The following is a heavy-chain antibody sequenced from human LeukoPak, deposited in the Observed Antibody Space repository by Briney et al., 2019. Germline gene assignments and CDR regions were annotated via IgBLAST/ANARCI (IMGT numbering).Heavy chain of an antibody. J-gene: IGHJ4*02. V-gene: IGHV4-59*01. CDR2: IYYSGST. CDR3: AREVGTGYFDY. Sequence: PSETLSLTCTVSGGSISGYYWSWIRQPPGKGLEWIGYIYYSGSTNYNPSLKSRVTISVDTSKNQFSLKLSSVTAADTAVYYCAREVGTGYFDYWGQGTLVTVSS. CDR1: GGSISGYY. D-gene: IGHD1-1*01.